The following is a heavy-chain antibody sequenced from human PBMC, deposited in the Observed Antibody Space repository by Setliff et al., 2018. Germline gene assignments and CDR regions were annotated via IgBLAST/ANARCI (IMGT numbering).Heavy chain of an antibody. CDR2: IIPMFGTT. CDR1: GGTFSSYA. J-gene: IGHJ6*03. CDR3: ARVVALWDYYMDV. V-gene: IGHV1-69*05. Sequence: SVKVSCKASGGTFSSYAINWVRQAPGQGLEWMGGIIPMFGTTNYAQEFQGRVTMTRDTSISTAYMELSSLRSEDPAVYYCARVVALWDYYMDVWGKGTTVTVSS. D-gene: IGHD5-12*01.